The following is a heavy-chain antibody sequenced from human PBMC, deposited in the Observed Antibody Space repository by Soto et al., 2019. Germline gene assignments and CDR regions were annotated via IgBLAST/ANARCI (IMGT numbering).Heavy chain of an antibody. CDR1: GYTFTSYY. V-gene: IGHV3-30*16. CDR3: ARDQDYGARTDAFDI. Sequence: QVQLVQSGAEVKKPGASVKVSCKASGYTFTSYYMHWVRQAPGQGLEWVAVISYDGSNKYYADSVKGRFTISRDNSKNTLYLQMNSLRAEDTAVYYCARDQDYGARTDAFDIWGQGTMVTVSS. D-gene: IGHD4-17*01. J-gene: IGHJ3*02. CDR2: ISYDGSNK.